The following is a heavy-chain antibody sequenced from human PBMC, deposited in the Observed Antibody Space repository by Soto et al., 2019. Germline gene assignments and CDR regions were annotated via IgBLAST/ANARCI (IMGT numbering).Heavy chain of an antibody. CDR1: GGTFGSLA. V-gene: IGHV1-69*01. D-gene: IGHD3-10*01. CDR2: FIPLFGTA. Sequence: QVQLVQSGAEVKKPGSSVKVSCKASGGTFGSLAITWVRQAPGQGLEWMGGFIPLFGTANYAQKFQGRVTFTADGSTGTADMELSSLRAEDTALYYCAREGRGAYRTLYGGQGTLVTVSS. J-gene: IGHJ4*02. CDR3: AREGRGAYRTLY.